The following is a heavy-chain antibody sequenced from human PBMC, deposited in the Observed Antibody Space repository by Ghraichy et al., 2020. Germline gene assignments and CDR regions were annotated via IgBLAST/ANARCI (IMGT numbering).Heavy chain of an antibody. V-gene: IGHV3-21*01. CDR2: ISSSSSYI. J-gene: IGHJ6*02. CDR1: GFTFSSYS. D-gene: IGHD6-6*01. Sequence: GGSLRLSCAASGFTFSSYSMNWVRQAPGKGLEWVSSISSSSSYIYYADSVKGRFTISRDNAKNSLYLQMNSLRAEDTAVYYCARDVSGIAARQEGPGYYYYYYGMDVWGQGTTVTVSS. CDR3: ARDVSGIAARQEGPGYYYYYYGMDV.